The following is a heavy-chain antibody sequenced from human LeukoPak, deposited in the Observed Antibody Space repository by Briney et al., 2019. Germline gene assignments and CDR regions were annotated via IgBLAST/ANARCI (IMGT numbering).Heavy chain of an antibody. D-gene: IGHD3-22*01. CDR3: ARESYVTMKPGDY. CDR2: ISYDGSNK. J-gene: IGHJ4*02. Sequence: GGSLRLSCAASGFTFSSYAMHWVRQAPGKGLEWVAVISYDGSNKYYADSVKGRFTISRDNSKNTLYPQVNSLRAEDTAVYYCARESYVTMKPGDYWGQGTLVTVSS. V-gene: IGHV3-30-3*01. CDR1: GFTFSSYA.